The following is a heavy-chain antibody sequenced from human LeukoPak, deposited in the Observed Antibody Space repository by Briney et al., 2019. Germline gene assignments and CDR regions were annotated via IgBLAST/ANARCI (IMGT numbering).Heavy chain of an antibody. CDR3: ARGVVITFGGAADY. CDR1: GGSISSSSYY. J-gene: IGHJ4*02. CDR2: IYYSGST. V-gene: IGHV4-39*07. D-gene: IGHD3-16*01. Sequence: PSETLSLTCTVSGGSISSSSYYWGRIRQPPGKGLEWIVSIYYSGSTNYNPSLKSRVTISVATSKNQCSLKLSSVTAADTAVYYCARGVVITFGGAADYWGQGTLVTVSS.